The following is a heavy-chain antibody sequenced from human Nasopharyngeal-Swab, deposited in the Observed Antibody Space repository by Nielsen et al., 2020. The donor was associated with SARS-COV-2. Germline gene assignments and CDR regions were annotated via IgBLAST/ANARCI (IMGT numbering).Heavy chain of an antibody. CDR1: GGSFSSYY. J-gene: IGHJ4*02. Sequence: SETLSLTCAVYGGSFSSYYWSWIRQPPGKGLEWIGYIYYSGSTNYNPSLKSRVTISVDTSKNQFSLKLSSVTAADTAVYYCARHLAVAGGFDYWGQGTLVTVSS. V-gene: IGHV4-59*08. D-gene: IGHD6-19*01. CDR2: IYYSGST. CDR3: ARHLAVAGGFDY.